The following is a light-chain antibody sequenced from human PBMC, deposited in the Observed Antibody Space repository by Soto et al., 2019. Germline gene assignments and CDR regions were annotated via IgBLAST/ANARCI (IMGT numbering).Light chain of an antibody. J-gene: IGLJ1*01. V-gene: IGLV1-51*01. CDR2: DDN. CDR3: CSYAGSYKV. CDR1: SSNIGGNS. Sequence: QSVLTQPPSVSAAPGQKVTISCSGSSSNIGGNSVSWYQQLPGTAPKLLIYDDNKRPSGIPDRFSGSKSGTSATLGITGFQTGDEADYYCCSYAGSYKVFGTGTKVTVL.